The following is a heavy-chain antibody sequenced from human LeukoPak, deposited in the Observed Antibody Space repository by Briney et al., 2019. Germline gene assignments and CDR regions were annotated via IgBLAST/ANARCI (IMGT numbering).Heavy chain of an antibody. V-gene: IGHV4-4*02. CDR3: ARAVPPRWYFDL. CDR2: IYHRGNA. CDR1: GGSISSSNW. J-gene: IGHJ2*01. Sequence: SGTLSLTCAVSGGSISSSNWWNWVRQTPGKGLEWIGEIYHRGNAHYNPSLNSRVTMSVDTSTNQFSLRVNSVTAADTAVYYCARAVPPRWYFDLWGRGTLVTVSS.